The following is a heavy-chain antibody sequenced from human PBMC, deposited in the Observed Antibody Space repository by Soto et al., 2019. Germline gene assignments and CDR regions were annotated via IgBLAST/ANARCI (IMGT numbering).Heavy chain of an antibody. CDR1: GGSISSYY. D-gene: IGHD4-17*01. Sequence: QVQLQESGPGLVKPSETLSLTCTVSGGSISSYYWSWIRQPPGKGLEWIGYIYYSGSTNYNPSLKSRVTTSVDTSKNQFSLKLSSVTAADTAVYYCARRPYGDYGGNNWFDPWGQGTLVTVSS. V-gene: IGHV4-59*08. J-gene: IGHJ5*02. CDR2: IYYSGST. CDR3: ARRPYGDYGGNNWFDP.